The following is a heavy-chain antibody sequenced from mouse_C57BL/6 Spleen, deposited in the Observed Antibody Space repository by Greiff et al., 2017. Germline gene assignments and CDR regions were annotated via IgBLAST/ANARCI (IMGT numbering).Heavy chain of an antibody. CDR2: ISYSGST. CDR1: GYSITSGYD. V-gene: IGHV3-1*01. CDR3: ARCPIYYDYDEGYYYAIDY. J-gene: IGHJ4*01. D-gene: IGHD2-4*01. Sequence: DVKLQESGPGMVKPSQSLSLTCTVTGYSITSGYDWHWIRHFPGNKLEWMGYISYSGSTNYNPSLKSRISITHVTSKNHFFLKLNSVTPEDTATYYCARCPIYYDYDEGYYYAIDYWGQGTSVTVAS.